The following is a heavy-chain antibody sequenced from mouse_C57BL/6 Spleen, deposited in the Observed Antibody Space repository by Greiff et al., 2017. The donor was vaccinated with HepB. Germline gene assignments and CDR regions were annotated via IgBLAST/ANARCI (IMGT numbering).Heavy chain of an antibody. Sequence: EVQLQESGGGLVKPGGSLKLSCAASGFTFSSYAMSWVRQTPEKRLEWVATISDGGSYTYYPDNVKGRFTISRDNAKNNLYLQMSHLKSEDTAMYYCARELGYGSRTGYFDVWGTGTTVTVSS. CDR1: GFTFSSYA. J-gene: IGHJ1*03. CDR3: ARELGYGSRTGYFDV. V-gene: IGHV5-4*01. D-gene: IGHD1-1*01. CDR2: ISDGGSYT.